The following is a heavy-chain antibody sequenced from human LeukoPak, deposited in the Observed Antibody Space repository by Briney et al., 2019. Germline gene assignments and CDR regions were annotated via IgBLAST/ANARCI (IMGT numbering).Heavy chain of an antibody. J-gene: IGHJ6*03. Sequence: SETLSLTCTVSGGSISSYYWSWIRQPPGKGLEWIGYIYYSGSTNYNSSLKSRVTISVDTSKNQFSLKLSSVTAADTAVYYCARVDYDFWSGYSHYYYYMDVWGKGTTVTVSS. CDR3: ARVDYDFWSGYSHYYYYMDV. V-gene: IGHV4-59*01. D-gene: IGHD3-3*01. CDR1: GGSISSYY. CDR2: IYYSGST.